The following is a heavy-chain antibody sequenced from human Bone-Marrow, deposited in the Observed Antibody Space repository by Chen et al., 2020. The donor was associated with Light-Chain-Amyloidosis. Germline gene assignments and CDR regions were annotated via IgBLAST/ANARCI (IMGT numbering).Heavy chain of an antibody. J-gene: IGHJ4*02. V-gene: IGHV3-53*02. D-gene: IGHD5-18*01. CDR1: GFSVSRSY. CDR2: SSSGGST. Sequence: EVHLVETGGALIQPGGSLRLSCAASGFSVSRSYRSWVRQAPGKGLEGVSLSSSGGSTYYADFVKGRFTISRDSSKNTVYLQMNSLRAEDTALYYCATEGRDPGYSYGYLNYWGQGTLVTVSS. CDR3: ATEGRDPGYSYGYLNY.